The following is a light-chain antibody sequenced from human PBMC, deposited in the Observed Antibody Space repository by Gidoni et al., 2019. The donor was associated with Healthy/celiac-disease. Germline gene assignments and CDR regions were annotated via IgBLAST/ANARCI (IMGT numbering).Light chain of an antibody. V-gene: IGKV3-11*01. J-gene: IGKJ1*01. CDR2: DAS. CDR3: QQRSNWPPS. Sequence: EIVLTQSPATLSLSPGERATLPCRASQSVSSYLALYQQKPGQAPRLLIYDASNRATGIPARFSGSWSGTDFTLTISSLEPEDFAVYYCQQRSNWPPSFGQGTKVEIK. CDR1: QSVSSY.